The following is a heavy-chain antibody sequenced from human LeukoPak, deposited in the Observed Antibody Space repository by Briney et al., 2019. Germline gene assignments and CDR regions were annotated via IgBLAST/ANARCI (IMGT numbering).Heavy chain of an antibody. V-gene: IGHV3-43*02. CDR2: ISRDGSTI. Sequence: GGSLRLSCAASGFSFEDYGMQWVRQSPGKGLEWVSLISRDGSTIHYADSVKGRFTISRDNRKNSLYLQMNSLRSEDTALYFCAKDSRGAAFWGEFDSWGQGSLVTVSS. CDR1: GFSFEDYG. J-gene: IGHJ4*02. D-gene: IGHD3-16*01. CDR3: AKDSRGAAFWGEFDS.